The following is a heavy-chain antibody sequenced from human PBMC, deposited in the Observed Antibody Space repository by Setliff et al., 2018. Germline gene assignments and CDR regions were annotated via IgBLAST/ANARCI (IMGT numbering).Heavy chain of an antibody. CDR2: ISSSSTYI. V-gene: IGHV3-21*01. CDR3: AREHPPGAFSYMDV. CDR1: GFTISGYT. Sequence: PGGSLRLSCVGSGFTISGYTMNWVRQAPGKGLEWVTAISSSSTYIFYADSVKGRFTISRDNARNALYLQMNSLRAEDTAVYFCAREHPPGAFSYMDVWGKGTTVTVSS. J-gene: IGHJ6*03.